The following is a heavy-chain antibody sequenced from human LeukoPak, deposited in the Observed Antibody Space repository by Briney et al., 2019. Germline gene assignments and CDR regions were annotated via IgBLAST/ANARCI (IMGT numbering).Heavy chain of an antibody. Sequence: PMASVKVSCKASGYTFSSHYMHWVRQAPGQGLEWMGVISPSGDATLYAQKFQGRVTMTRDTSTSTLYMDLNSLRSEDTAVYFCARDSSRGWLIVDYWGQGTLVTVSS. J-gene: IGHJ4*02. CDR2: ISPSGDAT. CDR1: GYTFSSHY. CDR3: ARDSSRGWLIVDY. D-gene: IGHD5-12*01. V-gene: IGHV1-46*01.